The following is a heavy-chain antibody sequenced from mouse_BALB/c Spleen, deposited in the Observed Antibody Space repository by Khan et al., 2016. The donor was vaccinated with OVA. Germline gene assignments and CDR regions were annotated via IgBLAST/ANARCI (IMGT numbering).Heavy chain of an antibody. J-gene: IGHJ3*01. D-gene: IGHD2-4*01. CDR1: GFSLPNYS. CDR3: ARRGYDYGLGALFAY. Sequence: QVQLQQPGPGLVQPSQSLSITCTVSGFSLPNYSVHWVRQSPGKGLEWLGVIWSDGSTDYNEAFISRLTISKDNSRSQVFFKMNNLQPKCTAIYYCARRGYDYGLGALFAYWGQGTLVTVSA. V-gene: IGHV2-2*02. CDR2: IWSDGST.